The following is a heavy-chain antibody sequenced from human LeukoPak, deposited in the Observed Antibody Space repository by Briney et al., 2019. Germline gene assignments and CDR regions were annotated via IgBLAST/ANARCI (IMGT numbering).Heavy chain of an antibody. CDR2: ISAYNGNT. CDR3: ARSLRSLDDWYFDL. Sequence: ASVKVSCKASGYTFTSYGISWVRQAPGQGLEWMGWISAYNGNTNYAQKLQGRVTMTTDTSTSTAYMELRSLRSDDTAVYYCARSLRSLDDWYFDLWGRGTLVTVSS. J-gene: IGHJ2*01. CDR1: GYTFTSYG. V-gene: IGHV1-18*01. D-gene: IGHD4-17*01.